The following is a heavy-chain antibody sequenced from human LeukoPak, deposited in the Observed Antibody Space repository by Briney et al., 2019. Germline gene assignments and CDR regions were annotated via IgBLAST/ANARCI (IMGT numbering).Heavy chain of an antibody. CDR3: VRDNYGVDY. J-gene: IGHJ4*02. Sequence: GGSLTLSCAAAGLTFSKYWMLWVRQATGKGMVWVSHIVRDGSSTTYADSVKGRFTTSRDNAKNTLYLQMNSLRAEDTAVYYCVRDNYGVDYWGQGTLVTVSS. CDR2: IVRDGSST. V-gene: IGHV3-74*03. D-gene: IGHD3-10*01. CDR1: GLTFSKYW.